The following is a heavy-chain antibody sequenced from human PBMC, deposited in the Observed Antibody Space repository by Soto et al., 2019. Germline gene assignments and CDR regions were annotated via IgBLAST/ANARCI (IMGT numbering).Heavy chain of an antibody. CDR3: ARETPEGSSGWYGYYYYMDV. CDR1: GGSISSYY. CDR2: IYYSGST. J-gene: IGHJ6*03. Sequence: QVQLQESGPGLVKPSETLSLTCTVSGGSISSYYWSWIRQPPGKGLEWIGYIYYSGSTNYNPSLKSRVTTSVDTSKNQFSLKLSSVTAADTAVYYCARETPEGSSGWYGYYYYMDVWGKGTTVTVSS. D-gene: IGHD6-19*01. V-gene: IGHV4-59*12.